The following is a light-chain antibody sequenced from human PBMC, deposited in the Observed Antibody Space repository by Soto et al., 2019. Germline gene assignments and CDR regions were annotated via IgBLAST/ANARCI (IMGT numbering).Light chain of an antibody. J-gene: IGKJ1*01. CDR1: QSVSSNY. CDR2: GAS. V-gene: IGKV3-20*01. CDR3: LQYGSSPRT. Sequence: EIVLTQSPGTLSLSPGERATLSCRASQSVSSNYLAWYQQKPGQAPRLLIYGASSRATGIPDRFSGSGSGTDFTLTISRLDPEDFAVYYCLQYGSSPRTFGQGTKVDIK.